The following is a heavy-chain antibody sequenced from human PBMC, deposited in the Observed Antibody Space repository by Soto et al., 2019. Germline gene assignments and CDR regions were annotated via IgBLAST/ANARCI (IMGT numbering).Heavy chain of an antibody. Sequence: EVQLVESGGGLVQPGGSLRLSCAASGLTVSSNYMSWVRQAPGKGLEWVSVMYSGGSTYYADSVKGSFIISRDNYKNTRYLQMDSLRVEDTAVYYCARDSSVHQPLFYRMDVWGQGTTVTVS. D-gene: IGHD2-2*01. CDR1: GLTVSSNY. J-gene: IGHJ6*02. CDR3: ARDSSVHQPLFYRMDV. V-gene: IGHV3-66*01. CDR2: MYSGGST.